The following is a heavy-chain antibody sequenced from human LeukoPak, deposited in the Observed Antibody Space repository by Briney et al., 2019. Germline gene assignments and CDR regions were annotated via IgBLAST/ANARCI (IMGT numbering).Heavy chain of an antibody. Sequence: PGGSLRLSCAASGFTFSDYYMSWIRQAPGKGLEWVSYISSSGSTIYYADSVKGRFTISRDNAKNTLYLQMNSLRAEDTAVYYCATYGPEDEFLEWLLDYWGQGTLVTVSS. D-gene: IGHD3-3*01. CDR3: ATYGPEDEFLEWLLDY. V-gene: IGHV3-11*01. CDR2: ISSSGSTI. CDR1: GFTFSDYY. J-gene: IGHJ4*02.